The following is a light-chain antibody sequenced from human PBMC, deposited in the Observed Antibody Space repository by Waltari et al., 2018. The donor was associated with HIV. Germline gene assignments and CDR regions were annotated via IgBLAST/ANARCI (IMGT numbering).Light chain of an antibody. V-gene: IGLV2-18*02. CDR2: EVK. CDR3: SSYTSRYSVV. Sequence: QSALTHPPSVPASPGQSVPIPSTGTTREVFSYIRVSWYPQPPGTAPKLMIYEVKNRPSGVPNRFSGSKSGNTASLTISGLQAEDEADYYCSSYTSRYSVVFGGGTKLTVL. CDR1: TREVFSYIR. J-gene: IGLJ2*01.